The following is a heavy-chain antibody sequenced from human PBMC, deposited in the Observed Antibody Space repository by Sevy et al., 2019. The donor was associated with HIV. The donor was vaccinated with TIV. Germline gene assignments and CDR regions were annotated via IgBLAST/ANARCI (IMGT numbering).Heavy chain of an antibody. CDR2: IYYSGST. CDR3: ASQKEYSSSSYHFDY. J-gene: IGHJ4*02. D-gene: IGHD6-6*01. CDR1: GGSISSSSYY. Sequence: SETLSLTCTVSGGSISSSSYYWGWIRQPPGKGLEWIGSIYYSGSTYYNPSLKSRVTISVDTSKNQFSLKLSSVTAADTAVYYCASQKEYSSSSYHFDYWGQGTLVTVSS. V-gene: IGHV4-39*01.